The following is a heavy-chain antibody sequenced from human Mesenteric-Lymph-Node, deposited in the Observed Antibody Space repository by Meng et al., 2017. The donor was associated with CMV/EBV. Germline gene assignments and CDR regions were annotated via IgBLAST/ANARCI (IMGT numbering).Heavy chain of an antibody. D-gene: IGHD6-19*01. CDR3: ARVSVAGVFDF. J-gene: IGHJ4*02. V-gene: IGHV2-70*04. CDR2: IDWDDDK. Sequence: SGPTLVKPTQTLTLTCSFSGFSLSTTGMRVSWIRQPPGKALEWLARIDWDDDKFYNTSLKTSLTISKVTSKNQVVLTMSNVDPVDTATYYCARVSVAGVFDFWGQGTRVTVSS. CDR1: GFSLSTTGMR.